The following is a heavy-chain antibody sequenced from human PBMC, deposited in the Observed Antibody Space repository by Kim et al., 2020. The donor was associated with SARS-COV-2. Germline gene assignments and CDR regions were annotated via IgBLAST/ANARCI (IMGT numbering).Heavy chain of an antibody. CDR3: AREKVVVAALDY. V-gene: IGHV3-33*01. D-gene: IGHD2-15*01. Sequence: YYADSVKGRFTISGDNSKNTLYLQMNSLRAEDTAVYYCAREKVVVAALDYWGQGTLVTVSS. J-gene: IGHJ4*02.